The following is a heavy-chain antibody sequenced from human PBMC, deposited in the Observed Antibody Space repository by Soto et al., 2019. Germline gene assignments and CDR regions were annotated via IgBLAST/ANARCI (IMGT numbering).Heavy chain of an antibody. J-gene: IGHJ4*02. V-gene: IGHV3-30*18. CDR3: AKAADYVSYFDY. D-gene: IGHD3-16*01. CDR2: ISYDGSNK. Sequence: SLXLSCAASGFTFSSYGMHWVRQAPGKGLEWVAVISYDGSNKYYADSVKGRFTISRDNSKNTLYLQMNRLRAEDTAVYYCAKAADYVSYFDYWGQGTLVTVS. CDR1: GFTFSSYG.